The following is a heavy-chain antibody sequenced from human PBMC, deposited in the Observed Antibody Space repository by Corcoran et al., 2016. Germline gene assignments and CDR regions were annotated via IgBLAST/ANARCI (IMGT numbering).Heavy chain of an antibody. D-gene: IGHD1-1*01. J-gene: IGHJ6*02. Sequence: QVQLVQSGAEVREPGASVKVSCKASGYTFTSYVMHWVRQAPGQRLEWMGWINPGNDNTKYSQNFQGRDTITRDTSASTAYMELSSLRYEDTAVDYCARDWNGMDVWGQGTTVTGSS. CDR1: GYTFTSYV. CDR3: ARDWNGMDV. V-gene: IGHV1-3*01. CDR2: INPGNDNT.